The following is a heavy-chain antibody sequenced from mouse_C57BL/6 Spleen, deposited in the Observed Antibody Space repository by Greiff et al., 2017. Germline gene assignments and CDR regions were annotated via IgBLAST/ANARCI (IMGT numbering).Heavy chain of an antibody. D-gene: IGHD1-1*01. CDR2: IYPGDGVP. CDR1: GYAFSSYW. Sequence: QVQLKQSGAELVKPGASVKISCKAFGYAFSSYWLNWVKQRPGKGLEWIGQIYPGDGVPNYNGQFKGKAILAEVKSSSTAYMQLGSLTSEDSAVYFGARGGDGSNYERYYAVDYWGQGTSVTVSS. CDR3: ARGGDGSNYERYYAVDY. J-gene: IGHJ4*01. V-gene: IGHV1-80*01.